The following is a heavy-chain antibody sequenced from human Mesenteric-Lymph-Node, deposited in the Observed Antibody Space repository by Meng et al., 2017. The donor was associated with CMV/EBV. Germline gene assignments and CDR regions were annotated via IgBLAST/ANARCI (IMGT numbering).Heavy chain of an antibody. D-gene: IGHD1-7*01. Sequence: SVKVSCKASGGTFSSYAISWVRQAPGQGLEWMGGIIPIFGTANYAQKFQGRVTITTDESTNTAYMELSSLRSEDTAVYYCARSTGTTSCFDYWGQGTLVTVSS. CDR1: GGTFSSYA. CDR3: ARSTGTTSCFDY. J-gene: IGHJ4*02. V-gene: IGHV1-69*05. CDR2: IIPIFGTA.